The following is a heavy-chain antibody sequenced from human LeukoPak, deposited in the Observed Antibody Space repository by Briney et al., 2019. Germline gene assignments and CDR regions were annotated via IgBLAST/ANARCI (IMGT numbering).Heavy chain of an antibody. Sequence: GGSLRLSCAASGFTFSSYAMHWVRQAPGKGLEWVAVISYDGSNKYYADSVKGRFTISRDNSKNTLYLQMNSLRAEDTAVYYCARERWLQSYSYYYGMDVWGQGTTVTVSS. J-gene: IGHJ6*02. V-gene: IGHV3-30-3*01. CDR3: ARERWLQSYSYYYGMDV. CDR2: ISYDGSNK. D-gene: IGHD5-24*01. CDR1: GFTFSSYA.